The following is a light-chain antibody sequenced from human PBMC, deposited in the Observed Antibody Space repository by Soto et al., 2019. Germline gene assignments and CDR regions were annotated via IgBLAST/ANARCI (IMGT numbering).Light chain of an antibody. CDR2: KAS. CDR1: QTISSW. J-gene: IGKJ1*01. V-gene: IGKV1-5*03. Sequence: DIQMTQSPSTLSGSVGDRVTITCRASQTISSWLAWYQQKPGKAPKLLIYKASTLKSGVPSRFSGSGSGTDFTLTISRLEPEDFAVYYCQQYGNSPTFGPGTKVDIK. CDR3: QQYGNSPT.